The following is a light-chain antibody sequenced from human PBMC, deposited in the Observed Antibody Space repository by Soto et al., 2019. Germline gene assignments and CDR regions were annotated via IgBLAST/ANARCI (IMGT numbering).Light chain of an antibody. J-gene: IGKJ2*01. Sequence: DIQMTQSPSSLSASVGDRITITCRASQNSRIYLNWYQQKPGKAPNLLIYAASSLQSGVPSRFSGSGSVTDFALTISRLQPDDFATYYCEQSDSTPATFGQGTKREIK. CDR1: QNSRIY. CDR3: EQSDSTPAT. CDR2: AAS. V-gene: IGKV1-39*01.